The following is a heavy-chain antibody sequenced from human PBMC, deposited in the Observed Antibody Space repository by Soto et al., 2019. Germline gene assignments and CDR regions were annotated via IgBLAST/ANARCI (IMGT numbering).Heavy chain of an antibody. CDR2: IKSNADGGTT. J-gene: IGHJ4*02. Sequence: EVQLVESGGGLVKPGGSLRLSCATSGFPFSEAWMSWVRQAPGKGLEWVGRIKSNADGGTTDYAAYVKGRFTISRDESKNTLYLQMHTLKAEDTAFYYCTGDIGAVIAVGPYYFDYWGLGTLVTVSS. CDR1: GFPFSEAW. CDR3: TGDIGAVIAVGPYYFDY. V-gene: IGHV3-15*01. D-gene: IGHD2-21*01.